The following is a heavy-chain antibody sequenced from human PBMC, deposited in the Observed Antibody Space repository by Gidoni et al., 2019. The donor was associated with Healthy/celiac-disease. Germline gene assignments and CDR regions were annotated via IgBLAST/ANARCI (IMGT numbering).Heavy chain of an antibody. CDR2: SYYLGST. V-gene: IGHV4-39*01. D-gene: IGHD6-13*01. CDR3: ARQEQQLVAYYYYYGMDV. CDR1: ADSISSRSYH. J-gene: IGHJ6*02. Sequence: HLQLQESGPGLVKPSEPLSLTCTVSADSISSRSYHWGWIRQPPGNGLEWIGSSYYLGSTSYNPSLKSRVTISVDTSKNQFSLKLSSVTAADTAVYYCARQEQQLVAYYYYYGMDVWGQGTTVTVSS.